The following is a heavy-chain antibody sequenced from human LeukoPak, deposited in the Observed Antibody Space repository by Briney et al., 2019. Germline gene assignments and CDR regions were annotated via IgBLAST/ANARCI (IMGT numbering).Heavy chain of an antibody. Sequence: GGSLRLSCAASGFTVSSNCMTWVRQAPGKGLEWVSVIYSGGSTYYADSVKGRFTISRDDSKNTLYLQMNSLRAEDTAVYYCAREEGDYYDSSGLDYWGQGTLVTVSS. CDR1: GFTVSSNC. CDR2: IYSGGST. CDR3: AREEGDYYDSSGLDY. V-gene: IGHV3-66*01. D-gene: IGHD3-22*01. J-gene: IGHJ4*02.